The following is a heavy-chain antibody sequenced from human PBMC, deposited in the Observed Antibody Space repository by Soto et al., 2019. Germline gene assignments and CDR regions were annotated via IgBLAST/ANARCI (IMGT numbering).Heavy chain of an antibody. V-gene: IGHV3-48*02. CDR1: GFSFNTYS. Sequence: GGSLRLSCAASGFSFNTYSMNWVRQAPGKGLEWLSYISSGSSAIYYADSVKGRFTISRDNAKNSLYLQMNSLRDEDTAVYYCTRDTVSDNWGQGTLVTVSS. CDR2: ISSGSSAI. CDR3: TRDTVSDN. J-gene: IGHJ4*02.